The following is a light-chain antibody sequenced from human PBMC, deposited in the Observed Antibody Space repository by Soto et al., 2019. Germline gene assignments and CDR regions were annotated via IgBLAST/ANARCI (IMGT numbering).Light chain of an antibody. Sequence: DIQMTQSPSSLSASIGDTITISCRASQNIERYLNWYQKKEGRAPQLLMFAAANLESGVPSRFRGSGSVTDFTLTISSLQPEDVETYYCQQTHSTIHAFGQGTKVDI. CDR1: QNIERY. V-gene: IGKV1-39*01. CDR2: AAA. J-gene: IGKJ2*01. CDR3: QQTHSTIHA.